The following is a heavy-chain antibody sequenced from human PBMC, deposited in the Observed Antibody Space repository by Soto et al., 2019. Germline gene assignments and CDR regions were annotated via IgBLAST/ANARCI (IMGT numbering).Heavy chain of an antibody. V-gene: IGHV4-38-2*01. Sequence: SETLSLTCAVSGDSISNGYHWSWIRQPPGKGLEWAASIYHSGTTYYNPSLTSRGTISVDTSKNQFSLMLRSLTAADSAVYYCASEPTIFGVVIFRDGMEVWGQGTTVTLS. CDR1: GDSISNGYH. J-gene: IGHJ6*02. CDR3: ASEPTIFGVVIFRDGMEV. CDR2: IYHSGTT. D-gene: IGHD3-3*01.